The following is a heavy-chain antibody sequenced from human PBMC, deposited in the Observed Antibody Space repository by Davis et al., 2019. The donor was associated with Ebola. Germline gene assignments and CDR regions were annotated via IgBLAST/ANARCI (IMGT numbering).Heavy chain of an antibody. J-gene: IGHJ5*02. V-gene: IGHV1-2*02. CDR1: GYTFTGYY. Sequence: ASVKVSCKASGYTFTGYYMHWVRQAPGQGLEWMGWINPNSGGTNYAQKFQGRVTMTRDTSITTAYMELTSLRSDDTAVYYCARYDFWSGYSLTNWFDPWGQGTLVTVSS. CDR2: INPNSGGT. CDR3: ARYDFWSGYSLTNWFDP. D-gene: IGHD3-3*01.